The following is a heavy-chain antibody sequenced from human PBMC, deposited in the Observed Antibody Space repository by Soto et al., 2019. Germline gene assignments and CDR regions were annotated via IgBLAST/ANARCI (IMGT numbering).Heavy chain of an antibody. CDR3: ARDRVAALLWFGELDAMDV. Sequence: QVQLVESGGGVVQPGRSLRLSCAASGFSFSSYGMHWVRQAPGKGLEWVAVVWYDGSIKYYADSVKGRFTISRDNSKNALYLQRTSLRAEDTAVYYCARDRVAALLWFGELDAMDVWGQGTTVTVS. D-gene: IGHD3-10*01. CDR1: GFSFSSYG. CDR2: VWYDGSIK. J-gene: IGHJ6*02. V-gene: IGHV3-33*01.